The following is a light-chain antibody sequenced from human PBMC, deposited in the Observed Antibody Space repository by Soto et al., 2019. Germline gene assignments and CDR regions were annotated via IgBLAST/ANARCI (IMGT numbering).Light chain of an antibody. CDR3: QQYNHWPPMYT. V-gene: IGKV3-20*01. Sequence: EIVLTQSPGTLSLSPGERATLSCRASQIVSSTYLAWFQQKAGQAPRLLIYGASTRATGIPDRFSGSGSGTDFTLTISGLEPEDFALYYCQQYNHWPPMYTFGQGTQVEVK. CDR1: QIVSSTY. CDR2: GAS. J-gene: IGKJ2*01.